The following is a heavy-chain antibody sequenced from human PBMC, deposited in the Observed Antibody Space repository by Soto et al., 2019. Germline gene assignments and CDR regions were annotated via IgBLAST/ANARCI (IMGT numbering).Heavy chain of an antibody. Sequence: QVQLQESGAGLVKPSQTLSLTCAVSGGSISGGGYYWSWIRQHPGKGLEWIGYIYYSGSTYYNPSLKSRVTLSVDTSKNQFSLQLSFVTAADTAVYYCARANFLYDSSGYFHDAFDIWGQGTMVTVSS. CDR2: IYYSGST. CDR3: ARANFLYDSSGYFHDAFDI. V-gene: IGHV4-31*11. D-gene: IGHD3-22*01. J-gene: IGHJ3*02. CDR1: GGSISGGGYY.